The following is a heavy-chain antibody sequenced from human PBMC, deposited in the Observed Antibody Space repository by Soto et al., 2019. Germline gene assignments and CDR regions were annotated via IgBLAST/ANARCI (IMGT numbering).Heavy chain of an antibody. CDR2: IHCSGST. D-gene: IGHD2-15*01. CDR1: GGSISSGDYS. J-gene: IGHJ3*02. V-gene: IGHV4-30-4*01. Sequence: SETLSLTCTVSGGSISSGDYSWSWIRQPPGKGLEWIGYIHCSGSTSYNPSLKSRLTLSVDTSKNQFSLKLNSVTAADTAVYYCARAGQCSGGSCYSGALDIGGQGRMATV. CDR3: ARAGQCSGGSCYSGALDI.